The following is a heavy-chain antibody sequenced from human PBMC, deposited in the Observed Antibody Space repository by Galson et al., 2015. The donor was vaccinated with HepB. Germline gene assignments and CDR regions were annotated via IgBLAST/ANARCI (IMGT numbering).Heavy chain of an antibody. CDR2: TYYRSKWYN. CDR3: ARDEYSSSSGVLDY. D-gene: IGHD6-6*01. Sequence: CAISGDSVSSNSAAWNWIRQSPSRGLEWLGRTYYRSKWYNDYAVSVKSRITINPDTSKNQFSLQLNSVTPEDTAVYYCARDEYSSSSGVLDYWGQGTLVTVSS. CDR1: GDSVSSNSAA. V-gene: IGHV6-1*01. J-gene: IGHJ4*02.